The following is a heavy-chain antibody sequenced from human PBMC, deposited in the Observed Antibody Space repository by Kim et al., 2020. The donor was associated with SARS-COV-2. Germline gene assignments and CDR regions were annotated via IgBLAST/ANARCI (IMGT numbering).Heavy chain of an antibody. D-gene: IGHD3-22*01. CDR2: ISSSSSTI. CDR3: ARVEHYYYDSSGYPRYYYYYGMDV. V-gene: IGHV3-48*02. Sequence: GGSLRLSCAASGFTFSSYSMNWVRQAPGKGLEWVSYISSSSSTIYYADSVKGRFTISRDNAKNSLYLQMNSLRDEDTAVYYCARVEHYYYDSSGYPRYYYYYGMDVWGQGTTVTVSS. CDR1: GFTFSSYS. J-gene: IGHJ6*02.